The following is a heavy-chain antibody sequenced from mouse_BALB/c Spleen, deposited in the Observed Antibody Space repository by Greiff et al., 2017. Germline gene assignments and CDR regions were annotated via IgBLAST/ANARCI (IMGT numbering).Heavy chain of an antibody. CDR3: ARNGDYYGSSPFAY. D-gene: IGHD1-1*01. CDR1: GFSLSRYS. V-gene: IGHV2-6-4*01. J-gene: IGHJ3*01. CDR2: IWGGGST. Sequence: VQVVESGPGLVAPSQSLSITCTVSGFSLSRYSVHWVRQPPGKGLEWLGMIWGGGSTDYNSALKSRLSISKDNSKSQVFLKMNSLQTDDTAMYYCARNGDYYGSSPFAYWGQGTLVTVSA.